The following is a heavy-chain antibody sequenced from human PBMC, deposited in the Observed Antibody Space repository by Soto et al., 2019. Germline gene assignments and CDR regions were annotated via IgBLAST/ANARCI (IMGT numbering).Heavy chain of an antibody. CDR3: TGITWFRGMDV. CDR2: TYYKSKWNN. Sequence: PSQTLSLTCVISGDSVSSNSAGWNWIRQSPSRGLDWLGRTYYKSKWNNDYALSVKSRITINPDTSKNQFSLHLYSVTPEDTAVYYCTGITWFRGMDVWGQGTPVTVSS. V-gene: IGHV6-1*01. D-gene: IGHD3-10*01. J-gene: IGHJ6*02. CDR1: GDSVSSNSAG.